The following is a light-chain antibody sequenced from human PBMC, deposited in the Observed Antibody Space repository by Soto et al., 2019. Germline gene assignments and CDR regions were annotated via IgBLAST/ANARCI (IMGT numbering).Light chain of an antibody. J-gene: IGLJ1*01. CDR2: EVS. V-gene: IGLV2-8*01. Sequence: QFLLTQPPSPSGSPGHSVTISCPGTTRIVGGYNYVSWYQQHPGKAPKLMIYEVSKRPSGVPDRFSGSKSGNTASLTVSGLQAEDEADYYCRSYAGSNNYVFGTGTKVTVL. CDR3: RSYAGSNNYV. CDR1: TRIVGGYNY.